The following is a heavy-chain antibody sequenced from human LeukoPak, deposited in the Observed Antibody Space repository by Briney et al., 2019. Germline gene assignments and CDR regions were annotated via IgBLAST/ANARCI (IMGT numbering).Heavy chain of an antibody. CDR2: IYYTGST. Sequence: SEALSLTCTVSGGSISNYYWTWIRKPPGKGLQWIGYIYYTGSTNYDPSLKSRVTISLDTSKNQFCLKLSSVAAADTAVYYCARAGYSYGSGYYFDYWGQGTLVTVSS. CDR3: ARAGYSYGSGYYFDY. J-gene: IGHJ4*02. V-gene: IGHV4-59*12. D-gene: IGHD5-18*01. CDR1: GGSISNYY.